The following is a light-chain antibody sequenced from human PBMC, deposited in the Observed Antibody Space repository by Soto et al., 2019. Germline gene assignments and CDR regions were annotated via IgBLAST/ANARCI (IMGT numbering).Light chain of an antibody. CDR2: GGF. CDR3: PQHNAWPLT. J-gene: IGKJ3*01. CDR1: QTLRNK. Sequence: IVLTQSPGTLSVSPGERVILSCRASQTLRNKLAWYQQKPGQAPRLLIYGGFTRATGIPARFSGSGSGTDFTLTINSLQSEDFANYSCPQHNAWPLTFGTGTKLDLK. V-gene: IGKV3-15*01.